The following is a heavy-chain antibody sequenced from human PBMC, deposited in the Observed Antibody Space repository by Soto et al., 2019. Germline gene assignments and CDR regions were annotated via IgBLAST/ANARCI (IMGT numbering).Heavy chain of an antibody. CDR1: GYTFTSYG. D-gene: IGHD3-22*01. CDR2: ISAYNGNT. CDR3: AREIKNYCDSSGYYLLGYYGMDV. Sequence: ASVKVSCKASGYTFTSYGISWVRQAPGQGLEWMGWISAYNGNTNYAQKLQGRVTMTTDTSTSTAYMELRSLRSDDTAVYYCAREIKNYCDSSGYYLLGYYGMDVWGQ. J-gene: IGHJ6*02. V-gene: IGHV1-18*01.